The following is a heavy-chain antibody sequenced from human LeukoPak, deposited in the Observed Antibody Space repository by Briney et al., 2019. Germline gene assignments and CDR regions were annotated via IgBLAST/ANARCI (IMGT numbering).Heavy chain of an antibody. CDR1: GGSISSYY. Sequence: SETLSLTCTVSGGSISSYYWSWIRQPAGKGLEWIGRIYTSGTTNYNPSLKSRVTMSVDTSKNRFSLKLSSVTAADTAVYCCARGRRLGYCSGGSCPYYYYMDVWGKGTTVTVSS. J-gene: IGHJ6*03. CDR3: ARGRRLGYCSGGSCPYYYYMDV. CDR2: IYTSGTT. V-gene: IGHV4-4*07. D-gene: IGHD2-15*01.